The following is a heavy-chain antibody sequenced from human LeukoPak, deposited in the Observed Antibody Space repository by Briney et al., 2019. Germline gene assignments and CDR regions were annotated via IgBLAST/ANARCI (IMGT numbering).Heavy chain of an antibody. CDR1: GFTFSSYG. V-gene: IGHV3-30*18. J-gene: IGHJ6*02. CDR3: AKDAPRYFEQNYYYGMDV. D-gene: IGHD3-9*01. CDR2: ISYDGSNK. Sequence: GRSLRLSCAASGFTFSSYGMHWVRQAPGKGLEWVAVISYDGSNKYYADSVKGRFTISRDNSKNTLYLQMNSLRAEDTAVYYCAKDAPRYFEQNYYYGMDVWGQGTTVTVSS.